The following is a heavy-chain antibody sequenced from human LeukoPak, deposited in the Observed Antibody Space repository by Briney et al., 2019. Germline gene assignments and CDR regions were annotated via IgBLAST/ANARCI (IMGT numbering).Heavy chain of an antibody. CDR1: GYTFTGYY. CDR3: ARDRMLTRGKLDY. V-gene: IGHV1-2*02. D-gene: IGHD4-11*01. CDR2: INPNSDGT. Sequence: ASVKVSFKASGYTFTGYYMHWVRQAPGQGLEWMGWINPNSDGTNYAQKFQGRVTMTTDTSTSTAYMELRSLRSDDTAVYYCARDRMLTRGKLDYWGQGTLVTVSS. J-gene: IGHJ4*02.